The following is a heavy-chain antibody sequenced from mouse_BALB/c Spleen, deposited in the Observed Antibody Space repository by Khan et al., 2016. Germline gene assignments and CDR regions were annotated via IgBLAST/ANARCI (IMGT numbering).Heavy chain of an antibody. V-gene: IGHV5-6-3*01. Sequence: EVELVESGGGLVQPGGSLKLSCAASGFTFSNYGMSWVRQTPDKRLELVATINSNGGNTYYPDSVKGRFTISRDKSNNALYLQMSSLKSEDTAMYYCARVYYYGSPYFDYWGQGTTLTVSS. D-gene: IGHD1-1*01. J-gene: IGHJ2*01. CDR2: INSNGGNT. CDR1: GFTFSNYG. CDR3: ARVYYYGSPYFDY.